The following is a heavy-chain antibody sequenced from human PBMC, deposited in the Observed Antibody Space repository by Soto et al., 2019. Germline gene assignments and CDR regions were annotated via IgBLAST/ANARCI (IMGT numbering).Heavy chain of an antibody. CDR1: GYTFTSYY. V-gene: IGHV1-46*01. Sequence: GASVKVSCKASGYTFTSYYMHWVRQAPGQGLEWMGIINPSGGSTSYAQKFQGRVTMTRDTSTSTVYMELSSLRSEDTAAYYCAREYYYGSGSREPNYYYYYGMDVWGQGTTVTVSS. CDR3: AREYYYGSGSREPNYYYYYGMDV. CDR2: INPSGGST. D-gene: IGHD3-10*01. J-gene: IGHJ6*02.